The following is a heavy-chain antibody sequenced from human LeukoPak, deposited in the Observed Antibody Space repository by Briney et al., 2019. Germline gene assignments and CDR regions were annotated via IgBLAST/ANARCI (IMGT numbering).Heavy chain of an antibody. CDR3: ARDTGMAPLQY. CDR1: GGTVSKYD. CDR2: FIPMLGVG. V-gene: IGHV1-69*04. D-gene: IGHD5-18*01. J-gene: IGHJ4*02. Sequence: ASVKVSCTASGGTVSKYDVSWVRQAPGQGLEWMGKFIPMLGVGRYAQKFQGRVTISLDTSTSTAYMELNSLRSQDTAVYYCARDTGMAPLQYWGQGTLVTVSS.